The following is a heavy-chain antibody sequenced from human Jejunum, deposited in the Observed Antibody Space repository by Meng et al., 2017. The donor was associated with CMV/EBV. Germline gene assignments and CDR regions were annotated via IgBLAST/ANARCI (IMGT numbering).Heavy chain of an antibody. D-gene: IGHD2-15*01. V-gene: IGHV3-66*01. CDR2: IYSVGGT. Sequence: RWLRQGPGRGLDGFAVIYSVGGTYYTDSVKGRFIISSENSKNTLYVQMKSLRGDDTAVYYGAGGDCSSGSCALDYWGRGTLVTVSS. J-gene: IGHJ4*02. CDR3: AGGDCSSGSCALDY.